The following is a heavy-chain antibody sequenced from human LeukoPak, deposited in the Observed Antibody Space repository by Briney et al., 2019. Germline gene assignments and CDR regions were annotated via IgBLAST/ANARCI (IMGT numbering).Heavy chain of an antibody. Sequence: GASVKVFCKASGYTFTGYYMHWVRQAPGQGLEWMGWINPNSGGTNYAQKFQGRVTMTRDTSISTAYMELSRLRSDDTAVYYCASFGYCSSTSCYGGDLVYWGQGTLVTVSS. CDR1: GYTFTGYY. CDR3: ASFGYCSSTSCYGGDLVY. J-gene: IGHJ4*02. CDR2: INPNSGGT. V-gene: IGHV1-2*02. D-gene: IGHD2-2*01.